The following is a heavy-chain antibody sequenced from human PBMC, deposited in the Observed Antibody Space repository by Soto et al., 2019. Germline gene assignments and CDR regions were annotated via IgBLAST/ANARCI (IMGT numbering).Heavy chain of an antibody. V-gene: IGHV4-59*01. CDR2: IYYSGST. D-gene: IGHD4-17*01. CDR3: AKDGAMVTTRNWYFDL. J-gene: IGHJ2*01. CDR1: GGSISTYY. Sequence: SETLSLTCTVSGGSISTYYWSWIRQPPGKGLEWIGYIYYSGSTNYNPSLKSRVTMSVDTSKNQFSLELSSVTAADTAVYYCAKDGAMVTTRNWYFDLWGRGTLVTVSS.